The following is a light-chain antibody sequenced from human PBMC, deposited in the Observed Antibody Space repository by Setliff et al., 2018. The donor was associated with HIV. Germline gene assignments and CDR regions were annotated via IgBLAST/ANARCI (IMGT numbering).Light chain of an antibody. CDR2: QAT. V-gene: IGLV2-23*01. CDR1: SGDVGCYNL. Sequence: QSALTQPASVSGSPGQSITISCTGTSGDVGCYNLVSWYQQQPGKPPKLMIYQATRRPSGVSNRFSGSKSGNVASLTISGLQAEDEADYYCCSNTGSNTFVFGTWTKVTVL. J-gene: IGLJ1*01. CDR3: CSNTGSNTFV.